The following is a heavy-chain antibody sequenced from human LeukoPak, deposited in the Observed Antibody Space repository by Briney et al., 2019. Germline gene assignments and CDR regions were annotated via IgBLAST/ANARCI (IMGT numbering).Heavy chain of an antibody. CDR1: GFTFSSYA. J-gene: IGHJ4*02. CDR2: IYSGGST. V-gene: IGHV3-53*01. D-gene: IGHD6-13*01. CDR3: ARSSSWYKGLDY. Sequence: GGSLRLSCAASGFTFSSYAMSWVRQAPGKGLEWVSVIYSGGSTYYADSVKGRFTISRDNSKNTLYLQMNSLRAEDTAVYYCARSSSWYKGLDYWGQGTLVTVSS.